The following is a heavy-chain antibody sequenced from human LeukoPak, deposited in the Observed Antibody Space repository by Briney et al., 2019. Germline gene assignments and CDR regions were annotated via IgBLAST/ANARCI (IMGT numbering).Heavy chain of an antibody. J-gene: IGHJ6*02. D-gene: IGHD3-9*01. CDR2: ISGSGGST. Sequence: GGSLRLSCAASGFTFSSYAMSWVRQAPGKGLEWVSAISGSGGSTYYADSVKGRFTISRDNSKNTLYLQMNSLRAEDTAVYYCAKGHPHHYDILTGPLKYYYYGMDVWGQGTTVTVSS. CDR3: AKGHPHHYDILTGPLKYYYYGMDV. V-gene: IGHV3-23*01. CDR1: GFTFSSYA.